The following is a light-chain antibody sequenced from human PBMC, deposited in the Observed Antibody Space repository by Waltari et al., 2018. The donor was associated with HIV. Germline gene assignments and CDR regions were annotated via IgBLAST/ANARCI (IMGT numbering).Light chain of an antibody. CDR1: SLRSYY. Sequence: SSELTQDPAVSVALGQTVRITCQGDSLRSYYGSWYQQKPGQAPVLVIYGKNNRPSWIPDRFSGSSSGNTASLTITGAQAEDEADYYCNSRDSSGNHLVFGGGTKLTVL. J-gene: IGLJ2*01. CDR2: GKN. V-gene: IGLV3-19*01. CDR3: NSRDSSGNHLV.